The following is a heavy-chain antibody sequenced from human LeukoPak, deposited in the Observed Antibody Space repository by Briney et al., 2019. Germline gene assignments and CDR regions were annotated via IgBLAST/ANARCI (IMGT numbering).Heavy chain of an antibody. CDR3: AKDRVSGSGQQLVLGYMDV. V-gene: IGHV3-23*01. D-gene: IGHD6-13*01. Sequence: PGGSLRLSCVASGFTFSSYAMSWVRQAPGKGLEWVSAISGSGGSTYYADSVKGRFTTSRDNSKNTLYLQMNSLRAEDTAVYYCAKDRVSGSGQQLVLGYMDVWGKGTTVTVSS. CDR2: ISGSGGST. J-gene: IGHJ6*03. CDR1: GFTFSSYA.